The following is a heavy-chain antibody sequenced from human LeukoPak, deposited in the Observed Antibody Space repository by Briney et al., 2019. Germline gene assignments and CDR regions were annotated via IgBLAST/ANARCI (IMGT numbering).Heavy chain of an antibody. CDR1: GFTFSSYG. Sequence: GGSLRLSCAASGFTFSSYGMHWVRQAPGKGLEWVAVIWYDGSNKYYADSVKGRFTISRDNSKDTLYLQMNSLRAEDTAVYYCARPDYGDYDYYFDYWGQGTLVTVSS. CDR3: ARPDYGDYDYYFDY. CDR2: IWYDGSNK. V-gene: IGHV3-33*08. J-gene: IGHJ4*02. D-gene: IGHD4-17*01.